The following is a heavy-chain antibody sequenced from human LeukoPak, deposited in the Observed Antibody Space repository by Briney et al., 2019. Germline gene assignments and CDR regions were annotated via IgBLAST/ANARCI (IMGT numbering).Heavy chain of an antibody. Sequence: GGSLRLSCAASGFTFDDYGMSWVRQAPGKGPEWVAGIKWNGGSIGYADSVKGRFTISRGNAKNSLYLQMNSLRAEDTALYYCARDPYGGYMYYFDYWGQGTLVTVSS. V-gene: IGHV3-20*04. CDR3: ARDPYGGYMYYFDY. CDR1: GFTFDDYG. CDR2: IKWNGGSI. D-gene: IGHD5-12*01. J-gene: IGHJ4*02.